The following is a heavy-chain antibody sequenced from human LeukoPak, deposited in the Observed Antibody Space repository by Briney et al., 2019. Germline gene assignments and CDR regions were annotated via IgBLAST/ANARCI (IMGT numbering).Heavy chain of an antibody. CDR2: IYHSGST. CDR1: GFTFSSYSM. J-gene: IGHJ4*02. D-gene: IGHD6-13*01. V-gene: IGHV4-4*02. Sequence: NSGGSLRLSCAASGFTFSSYSMNWVRQPPGKGLEWIGEIYHSGSTNYNPSLKSRVTISVDKSKNQFSLKLSSVTAADTAVYYCATSPYSSSRYDYWGQGTLVTVSS. CDR3: ATSPYSSSRYDY.